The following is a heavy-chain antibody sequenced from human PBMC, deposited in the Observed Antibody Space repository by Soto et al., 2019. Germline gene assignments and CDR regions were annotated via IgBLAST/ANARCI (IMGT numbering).Heavy chain of an antibody. V-gene: IGHV4-31*03. D-gene: IGHD6-13*01. CDR3: ARTYSSTFYYFDY. CDR1: GGSISSGGYY. CDR2: IYYSGST. J-gene: IGHJ4*02. Sequence: QVQLQESGPGLVKPSQTLSLTCTVSGGSISSGGYYWSWIRQHPGKGLEWIGYIYYSGSTYYNPSLKGRVNISVDTSKNHSSLKLSSVTAADTAVYYCARTYSSTFYYFDYWGQGTLVTVSS.